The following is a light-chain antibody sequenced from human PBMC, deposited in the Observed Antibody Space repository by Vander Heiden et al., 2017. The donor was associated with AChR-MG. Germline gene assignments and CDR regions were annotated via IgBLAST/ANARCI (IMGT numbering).Light chain of an antibody. CDR3: LQHHTSPPS. CDR1: QDVRNN. CDR2: AAS. J-gene: IGKJ4*01. Sequence: IQMPQSPSSLSASVGDRVTITCRASQDVRNNLGWFQQRPGKAPKRLVYAASTLQPGVPSRFSGTGSGTDFTLTINGLQPDDFATYYCLQHHTSPPSFGGGTKVEIK. V-gene: IGKV1-17*01.